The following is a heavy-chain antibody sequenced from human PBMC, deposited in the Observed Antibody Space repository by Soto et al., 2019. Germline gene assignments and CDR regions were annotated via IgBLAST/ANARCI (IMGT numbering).Heavy chain of an antibody. D-gene: IGHD6-13*01. J-gene: IGHJ6*02. CDR3: ARIASTGRGWDV. Sequence: EVQLVASGGGLVQPGGSLRLSCAASGFTFSNYWMSWVRQAPVKGLEWVGNIKQDGSEKNYVDFVEGRFTISRDNAENSLYLQVNSLIVEDTAVYYCARIASTGRGWDVWGQGTTVVVSS. V-gene: IGHV3-7*01. CDR1: GFTFSNYW. CDR2: IKQDGSEK.